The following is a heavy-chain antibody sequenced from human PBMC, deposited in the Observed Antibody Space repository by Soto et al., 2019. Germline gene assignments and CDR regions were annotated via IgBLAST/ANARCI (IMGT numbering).Heavy chain of an antibody. CDR2: INAGNGNT. CDR1: GYTFTSYA. V-gene: IGHV1-3*01. CDR3: ARDEGPYYYDSSGYYPNWFDP. D-gene: IGHD3-22*01. J-gene: IGHJ5*02. Sequence: RASVKVSCKASGYTFTSYAMHWVRQAPGQRLEWMGWINAGNGNTKYSQKFQGRVTITRDTSASTAYMELSSLRSEDTAVYYCARDEGPYYYDSSGYYPNWFDPWGQGTLVTVSS.